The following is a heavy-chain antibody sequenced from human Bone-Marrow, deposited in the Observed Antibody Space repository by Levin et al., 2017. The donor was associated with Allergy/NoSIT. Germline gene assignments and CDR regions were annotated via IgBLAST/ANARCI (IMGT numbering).Heavy chain of an antibody. V-gene: IGHV1-3*01. CDR1: GYTFTSYA. CDR2: INAGNGNT. CDR3: ARVSIAARPWLYYFDY. Sequence: GESLKISCKASGYTFTSYAMHWVRQAPGQRLEWMGWINAGNGNTKYSQKFQGRVTITRDTSASTAYMELSSLRSEDTAVYYCARVSIAARPWLYYFDYWGQGTLVTVSS. J-gene: IGHJ4*02. D-gene: IGHD6-6*01.